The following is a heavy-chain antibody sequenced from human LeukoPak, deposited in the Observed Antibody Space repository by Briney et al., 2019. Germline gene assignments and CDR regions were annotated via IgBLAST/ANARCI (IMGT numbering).Heavy chain of an antibody. V-gene: IGHV1-69*13. CDR2: IIPIFGTA. CDR1: GGTFSSYA. CDR3: ARDRGYCSSTSCYLNYYYGMDV. J-gene: IGHJ6*04. D-gene: IGHD2-2*01. Sequence: GASVKVSCKASGGTFSSYAISWVRQAPGQGFEWMGGIIPIFGTANYAQKFQGRVTITADESTSTAYMELSSLGSEDTAVYYCARDRGYCSSTSCYLNYYYGMDVWGKGTTVTVSS.